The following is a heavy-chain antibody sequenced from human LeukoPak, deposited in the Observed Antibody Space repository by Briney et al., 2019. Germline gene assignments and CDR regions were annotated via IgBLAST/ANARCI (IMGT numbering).Heavy chain of an antibody. CDR3: ARVAGGRYCSSTSCYMRGWFDP. Sequence: GASVKVSCKASRGTFSSYAISWVRQAPGQGLEWMGGIIPIFGKANYAQKFQGRVTITADESTSTAYMELSSLRFEDTAVYYCARVAGGRYCSSTSCYMRGWFDPWGQGTLVTVSS. D-gene: IGHD2-2*02. J-gene: IGHJ5*02. V-gene: IGHV1-69*13. CDR1: RGTFSSYA. CDR2: IIPIFGKA.